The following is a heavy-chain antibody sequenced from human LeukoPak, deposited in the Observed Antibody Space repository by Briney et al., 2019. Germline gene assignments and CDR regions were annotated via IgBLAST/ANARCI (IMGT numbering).Heavy chain of an antibody. CDR3: ARGRYGWLPFDY. CDR2: IYYTGST. Sequence: SETLSLTCTVSGGSINSYFWSWIRQPPGKGLEWIGYIYYTGSTNYNPSLKSRVTISIDTSKNQFTLKLSSVTAADTAVYYCARGRYGWLPFDYWGQGTLVTVSS. J-gene: IGHJ4*02. V-gene: IGHV4-59*01. CDR1: GGSINSYF. D-gene: IGHD3-16*01.